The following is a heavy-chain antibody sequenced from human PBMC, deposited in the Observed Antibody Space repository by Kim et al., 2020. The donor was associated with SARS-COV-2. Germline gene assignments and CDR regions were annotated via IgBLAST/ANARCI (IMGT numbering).Heavy chain of an antibody. D-gene: IGHD2-2*01. CDR2: GRNP. CDR3: ARSRELDV. Sequence: GRNPIHADSVKGRFTMARDNAKNPLYLQMNSLRAEDTAVYYCARSRELDVWGQGTTVTVSS. V-gene: IGHV3-74*01. J-gene: IGHJ6*02.